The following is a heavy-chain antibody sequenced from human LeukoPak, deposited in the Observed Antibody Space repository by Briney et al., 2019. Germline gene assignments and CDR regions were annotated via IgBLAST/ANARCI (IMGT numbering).Heavy chain of an antibody. CDR1: GFTFSNAW. Sequence: GGSLRLSCAASGFTFSNAWMSWVRQAPGKGLEWVGRIKSKNDGGTTDYAAPVKGRFIISRDDSKNTLFLQIHSLKTHDTALYYCTKLAITIANHFDYWGQGTLVTVSS. CDR2: IKSKNDGGTT. J-gene: IGHJ4*02. D-gene: IGHD3-3*01. V-gene: IGHV3-15*01. CDR3: TKLAITIANHFDY.